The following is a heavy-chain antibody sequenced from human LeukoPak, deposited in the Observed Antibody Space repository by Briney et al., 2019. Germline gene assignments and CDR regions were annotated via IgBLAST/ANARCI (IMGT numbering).Heavy chain of an antibody. CDR1: GFTFSSYS. CDR2: ISSSSSTI. CDR3: ARAKDYISMIVVVTPDY. Sequence: GGSLRLSCAASGFTFSSYSMNWVRQAPGKGLEWVSYISSSSSTIYYADSVKGRFTISRDNAKNSLYLQMNSLRAEDTAVYYCARAKDYISMIVVVTPDYWGQGTLVTVSS. D-gene: IGHD3-22*01. V-gene: IGHV3-48*04. J-gene: IGHJ4*02.